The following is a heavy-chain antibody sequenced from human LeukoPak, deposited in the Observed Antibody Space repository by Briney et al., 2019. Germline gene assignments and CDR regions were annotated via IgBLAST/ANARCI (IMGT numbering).Heavy chain of an antibody. J-gene: IGHJ4*02. CDR1: GPTFSRSA. Sequence: PGGSLRLSCAASGPTFSRSAMSRVRQAPGKGLEWVSLISGSGNITNYADSVKGRFTISRDNSKNTLYLQMNSLRAEDTAVYYCAKVLVLVSDSRYYFDYWGQGTLVTVSS. CDR2: ISGSGNIT. D-gene: IGHD2-15*01. CDR3: AKVLVLVSDSRYYFDY. V-gene: IGHV3-23*01.